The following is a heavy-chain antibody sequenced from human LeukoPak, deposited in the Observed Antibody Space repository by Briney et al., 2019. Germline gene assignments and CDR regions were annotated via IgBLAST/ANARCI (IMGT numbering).Heavy chain of an antibody. Sequence: GASVKVSCKASGYTFTSYGISWVRQAPGQGLEWMGIIDPSGGSTSYAQKFQGRVTMTRDMSTSTVYMELSSLRSEDTAVYYCARDREIGYSYGYSYDYWGQGTLVTVSS. D-gene: IGHD5-18*01. J-gene: IGHJ4*02. V-gene: IGHV1-46*01. CDR2: IDPSGGST. CDR3: ARDREIGYSYGYSYDY. CDR1: GYTFTSYG.